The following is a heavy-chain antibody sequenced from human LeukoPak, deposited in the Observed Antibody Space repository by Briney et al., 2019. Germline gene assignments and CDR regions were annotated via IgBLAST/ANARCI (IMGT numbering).Heavy chain of an antibody. V-gene: IGHV1-3*01. D-gene: IGHD3-10*01. J-gene: IGHJ5*02. CDR3: ARGQVLGVVRGGPHNWFDP. Sequence: ASVKVSCKASGYTFTSYAMNWVRQAPGQRLEWMGWINAGNGNTKYSQKFQGRVSITRDTSASTAYMELSSLRSEDTAVYYCARGQVLGVVRGGPHNWFDPWGQGTLVTVSS. CDR2: INAGNGNT. CDR1: GYTFTSYA.